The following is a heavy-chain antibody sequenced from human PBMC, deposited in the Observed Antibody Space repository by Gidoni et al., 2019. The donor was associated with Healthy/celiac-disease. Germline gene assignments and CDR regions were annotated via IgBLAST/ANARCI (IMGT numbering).Heavy chain of an antibody. V-gene: IGHV3-33*01. J-gene: IGHJ6*02. CDR1: GFTFSSYG. Sequence: QVQLVESGGGVVQPGRSLRLSCAASGFTFSSYGMHWVRQAPGKGLEWVAVIWYDGSNKYYADSVKGRFTISRDNSKNTLYLQMNSLRAEDTAVYYCARDPGVCGGDCNPPYYYGMDVWGQGTTVTVSS. CDR2: IWYDGSNK. CDR3: ARDPGVCGGDCNPPYYYGMDV. D-gene: IGHD2-21*02.